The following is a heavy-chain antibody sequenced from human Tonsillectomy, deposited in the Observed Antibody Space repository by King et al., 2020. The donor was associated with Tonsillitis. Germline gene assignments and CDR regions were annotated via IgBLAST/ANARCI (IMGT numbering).Heavy chain of an antibody. CDR1: GDSGSRNSAA. V-gene: IGHV6-1*01. J-gene: IGHJ4*02. Sequence: VQLQQSGPGLMKPSQTLSITCAISGDSGSRNSAACNWIRQSPSRGLEWLGRTSYRSNGYSDYAVSVKSRININPDTSKNQFSLQLNSVTPEDTAVYYCAGDGDDYYYFDYWGQGTLVTVSS. CDR2: TSYRSNGYS. CDR3: AGDGDDYYYFDY. D-gene: IGHD5-12*01.